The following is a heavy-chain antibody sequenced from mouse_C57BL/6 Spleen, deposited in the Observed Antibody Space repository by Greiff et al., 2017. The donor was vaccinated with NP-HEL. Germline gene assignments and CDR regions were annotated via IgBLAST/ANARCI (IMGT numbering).Heavy chain of an antibody. CDR1: GYTFTSYW. CDR2: IDPSDSET. CDR3: ARDRGGSSLYAMDY. Sequence: QVQLQQPGAELVRPGSSVKLSCKASGYTFTSYWMHWVKQRPIQGLEWIGNIDPSDSETHYNQKFKDKATLTVDKSSGTAYMQLSSLTSEDSAVYYCARDRGGSSLYAMDYWGQGTSVTVSS. D-gene: IGHD1-1*01. V-gene: IGHV1-52*01. J-gene: IGHJ4*01.